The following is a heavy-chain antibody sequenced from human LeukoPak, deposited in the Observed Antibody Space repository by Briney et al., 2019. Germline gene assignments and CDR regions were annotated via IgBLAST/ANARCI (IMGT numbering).Heavy chain of an antibody. CDR3: ARGHSLEWGAFDI. V-gene: IGHV4-38-2*02. CDR2: IYHSGST. D-gene: IGHD3-3*01. J-gene: IGHJ3*02. CDR1: GYSISSGYY. Sequence: SETLSLTCTVSGYSISSGYYWGWIRQPPGKGLEWIGSIYHSGSTYYNPSLKSRVTISVDTSKNQFSLKLSSVTAADTAVYYCARGHSLEWGAFDIWGQGTMVTVSS.